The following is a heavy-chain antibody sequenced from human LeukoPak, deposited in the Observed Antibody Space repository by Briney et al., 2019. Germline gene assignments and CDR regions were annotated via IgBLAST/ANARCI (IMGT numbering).Heavy chain of an antibody. Sequence: SGGSLRLSCAASGFTFSSYAMSWVRQAPGKGLEWVSAISGSGGNTYYADSVKGRFTISRDNSKNTLYLQMNSLRAEDTAVCYCAHLGGSGSYYNDAFDIWGQGTMVTASS. CDR3: AHLGGSGSYYNDAFDI. CDR2: ISGSGGNT. J-gene: IGHJ3*02. V-gene: IGHV3-23*01. D-gene: IGHD3-10*01. CDR1: GFTFSSYA.